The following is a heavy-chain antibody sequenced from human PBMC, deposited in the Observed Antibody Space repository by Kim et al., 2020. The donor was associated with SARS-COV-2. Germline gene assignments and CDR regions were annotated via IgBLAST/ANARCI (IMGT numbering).Heavy chain of an antibody. CDR3: ARDIGYPSDY. J-gene: IGHJ4*02. Sequence: STNTNPSLKSQVTISVETSKSQFSLRLSSVTAADTAVYYCARDIGYPSDYWGQGTLVTVSS. D-gene: IGHD3-16*02. CDR2: ST. V-gene: IGHV4-59*01.